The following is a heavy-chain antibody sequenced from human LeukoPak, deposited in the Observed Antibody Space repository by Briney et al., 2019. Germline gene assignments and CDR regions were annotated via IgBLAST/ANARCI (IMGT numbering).Heavy chain of an antibody. CDR2: INPNSGGT. J-gene: IGHJ4*02. CDR3: ARDEEQWLVGFDY. V-gene: IGHV1-2*02. Sequence: ASVKVSCKASGYTFTCYYMHWVRQAPGQGLEWMGWINPNSGGTNYAQKLQGRVTMTTDTSTSTAYMELRSLRSDDTAVYYCARDEEQWLVGFDYWGQGTLVTVSS. CDR1: GYTFTCYY. D-gene: IGHD6-19*01.